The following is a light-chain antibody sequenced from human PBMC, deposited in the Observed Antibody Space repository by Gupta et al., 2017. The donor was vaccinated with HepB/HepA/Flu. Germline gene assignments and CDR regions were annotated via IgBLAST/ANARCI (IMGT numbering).Light chain of an antibody. J-gene: IGKJ4*01. CDR3: QQNSSSST. CDR2: GAS. Sequence: DIVFAQSPGTLSLSQGERATLSCRASQTVDSVYLAWYQQKGGQAPRLLIYGASSRATGIPDRFSGSGSGTDFTLTISRLEPEDFAVYYCQQNSSSSTFGGGTKVEIK. CDR1: QTVDSVY. V-gene: IGKV3-20*01.